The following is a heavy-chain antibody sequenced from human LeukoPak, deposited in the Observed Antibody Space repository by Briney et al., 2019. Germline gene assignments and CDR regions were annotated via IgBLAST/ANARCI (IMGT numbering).Heavy chain of an antibody. CDR1: GGTFSSYA. D-gene: IGHD6-6*01. CDR3: ARDRRNSRNIAARGHFDY. Sequence: ASVKVSCKASGGTFSSYAISWVRQAPGQGLEWMGGIIPIFGTANYAQKFQGRVTITADESTSTAYMELSSLRSEDTAVYYCARDRRNSRNIAARGHFDYWGQGTLVTVSS. CDR2: IIPIFGTA. J-gene: IGHJ4*02. V-gene: IGHV1-69*13.